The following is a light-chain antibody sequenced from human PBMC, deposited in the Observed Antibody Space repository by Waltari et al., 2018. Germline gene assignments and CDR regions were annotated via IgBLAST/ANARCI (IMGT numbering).Light chain of an antibody. J-gene: IGKJ1*01. V-gene: IGKV3-15*01. CDR1: QSVSSN. Sequence: EIVMTQSPATLSVSPGERATLSCRARQSVSSNLAWYQQKPGQAPRLLIYGASTRATGIPARFSCSGSWTEFTLTISSLQSEDFAVYYCQHGGWTFGQGTKVEIK. CDR3: QHGGWT. CDR2: GAS.